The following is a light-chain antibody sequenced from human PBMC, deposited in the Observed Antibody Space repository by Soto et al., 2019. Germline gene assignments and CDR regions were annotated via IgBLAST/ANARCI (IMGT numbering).Light chain of an antibody. CDR1: RSNIGAGYD. J-gene: IGLJ3*02. CDR2: TNN. CDR3: QSYDSSRSTWV. Sequence: QSVLTQPPSVSGAPGQRVTVSCTGSRSNIGAGYDVHWYQQLPGAAPTLLIFTNNDRPSGVPDRFSGSKSGASASLAITGLRAEDDADYYCQSYDSSRSTWVFGGGTKLTVL. V-gene: IGLV1-40*01.